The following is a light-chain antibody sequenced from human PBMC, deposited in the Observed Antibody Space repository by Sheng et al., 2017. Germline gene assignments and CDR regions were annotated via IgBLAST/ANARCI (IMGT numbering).Light chain of an antibody. V-gene: IGKV3-15*01. CDR2: GAS. CDR1: QSVSGN. J-gene: IGKJ1*01. CDR3: QQYNSWT. Sequence: EIVMTQSPATLSVSPGERVTFSCRASQSVSGNLAWYQQKPGQTPRLLIYGASSRASGIPARFIGSGSGTEFTXTISSLQSEDFAVYYCQQYNSWTFGQGTRVEIK.